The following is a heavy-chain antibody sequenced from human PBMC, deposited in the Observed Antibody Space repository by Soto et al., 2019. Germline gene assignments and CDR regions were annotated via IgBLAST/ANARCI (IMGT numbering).Heavy chain of an antibody. CDR3: ARGERWLAKFEY. D-gene: IGHD6-19*01. CDR1: GYTFTSYG. CDR2: IGLYNDDT. V-gene: IGHV1-18*01. J-gene: IGHJ4*02. Sequence: QVQLVQSGGEVKKPGASVKVSCKASGYTFTSYGISWVRQAPGQGLEWVGWIGLYNDDTYYAEKLQGRLTLAKDTSTSTVHMELRSLTSDDTAVYYCARGERWLAKFEYWGQGTLVTVSS.